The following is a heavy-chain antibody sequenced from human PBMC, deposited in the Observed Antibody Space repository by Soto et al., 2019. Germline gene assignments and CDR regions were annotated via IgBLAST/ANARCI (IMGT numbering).Heavy chain of an antibody. CDR2: ISSSGSTI. V-gene: IGHV3-48*03. D-gene: IGHD2-2*01. CDR1: GFTFSSYE. CDR3: AREFLGYCISTSCQYGFDP. J-gene: IGHJ5*02. Sequence: PGGSLRLSCAASGFTFSSYEINWVRQAPWKGLEWVSYISSSGSTIYYADSVKGRFTISRDNAKNSLYLQMNSLRAEDTAVYYCAREFLGYCISTSCQYGFDPWGQGTLVTVSS.